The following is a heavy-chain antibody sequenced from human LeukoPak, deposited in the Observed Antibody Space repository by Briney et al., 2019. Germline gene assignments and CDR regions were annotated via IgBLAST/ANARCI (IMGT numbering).Heavy chain of an antibody. D-gene: IGHD3-16*01. CDR3: ARGGGLDV. Sequence: GSLRLSCAASGFTFSSYWMNWARQAPGKGLEWVASINHNGNVNYYVDSVKGRFTISRDNAKNSLYLQMSYLRAEDTAVYFCARGGGLDVWGQGATVTVSS. V-gene: IGHV3-7*03. J-gene: IGHJ6*02. CDR1: GFTFSSYW. CDR2: INHNGNVN.